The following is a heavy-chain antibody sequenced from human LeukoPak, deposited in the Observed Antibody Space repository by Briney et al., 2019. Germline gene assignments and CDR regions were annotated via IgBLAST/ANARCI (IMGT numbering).Heavy chain of an antibody. Sequence: PSETLSLTCTVSGGSISSSSYYWGWIRQPPGKGLEWIGSIYYSGSTYYNPSLKSRVTISVDTSKNRFSLKLSSVTATDTAVYYCARGDQYSERVNAFDIWGQGTMVTVSS. V-gene: IGHV4-39*01. J-gene: IGHJ3*02. CDR2: IYYSGST. D-gene: IGHD1-26*01. CDR3: ARGDQYSERVNAFDI. CDR1: GGSISSSSYY.